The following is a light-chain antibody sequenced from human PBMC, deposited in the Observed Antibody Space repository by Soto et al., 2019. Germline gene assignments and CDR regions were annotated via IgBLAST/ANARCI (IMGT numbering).Light chain of an antibody. CDR2: DAS. V-gene: IGKV3-11*01. J-gene: IGKJ5*01. Sequence: EVVLTQSPATLSLSPGERATLSCRASQSVNTYLAWYQQKPGQPPRLLIHDASNRATGIPARFSGSGSGTDFTLPISSLEPEDFAIYYCQQRMIWPPITFGQGTRLEIK. CDR3: QQRMIWPPIT. CDR1: QSVNTY.